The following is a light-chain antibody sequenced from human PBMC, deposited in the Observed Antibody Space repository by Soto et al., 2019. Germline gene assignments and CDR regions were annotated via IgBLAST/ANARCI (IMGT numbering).Light chain of an antibody. V-gene: IGLV1-40*01. J-gene: IGLJ1*01. Sequence: QSVLTQPPSVSGSPGQWVTISCTASNSNIGAGYDVHWYQQLPGTAPKLLIYGNSNRPSGVPDRFSGSKSGTSASLTITGLQAEDEADYYCQSYGDSLSGYVFGTGTKVTVL. CDR2: GNS. CDR1: NSNIGAGYD. CDR3: QSYGDSLSGYV.